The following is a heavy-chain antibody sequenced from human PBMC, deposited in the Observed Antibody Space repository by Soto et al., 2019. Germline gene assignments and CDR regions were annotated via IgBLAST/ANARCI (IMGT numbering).Heavy chain of an antibody. J-gene: IGHJ6*04. CDR3: ANTIVGVVRGMDV. D-gene: IGHD3-3*01. V-gene: IGHV3-66*01. CDR2: IYSGGST. CDR1: GFTVSSNY. Sequence: GGSLRLSCAASGFTVSSNYMSWVRQAPGKGLEWVSVIYSGGSTYYADSVKGRFTISRDNSKNTLYLQMNSLRAEDTAVYYCANTIVGVVRGMDVWGKGTTVTVSS.